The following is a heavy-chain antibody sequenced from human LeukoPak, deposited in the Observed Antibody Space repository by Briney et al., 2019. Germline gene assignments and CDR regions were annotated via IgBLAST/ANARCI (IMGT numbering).Heavy chain of an antibody. CDR3: ARGSNWAYYFDY. D-gene: IGHD1-1*01. CDR2: SSTYDGNT. V-gene: IGHV1-18*01. Sequence: ASVKVSCKASGYTFSSYGIGWVRQAPGQGLEWMGWSSTYDGNTKYAENFRDRVTMTTDTSSSTAYMDLRSLRSDDTAVYFCARGSNWAYYFDYWGQGTLLTVSS. J-gene: IGHJ4*02. CDR1: GYTFSSYG.